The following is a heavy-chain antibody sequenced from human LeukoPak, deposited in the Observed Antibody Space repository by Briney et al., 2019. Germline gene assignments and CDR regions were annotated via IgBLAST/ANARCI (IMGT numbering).Heavy chain of an antibody. V-gene: IGHV4-59*01. Sequence: SETLSLTRTVSGGSISSYYGSWIRQPPGKGLERLGDIYYSGSTNYTPSLRGRITISADTSKNHFSLKLTSVTAAHTAVYYCAEAPPLLYSSSSLGAFDIWGQGTMVTVSS. D-gene: IGHD6-13*01. CDR1: GGSISSYY. CDR2: IYYSGST. J-gene: IGHJ3*02. CDR3: AEAPPLLYSSSSLGAFDI.